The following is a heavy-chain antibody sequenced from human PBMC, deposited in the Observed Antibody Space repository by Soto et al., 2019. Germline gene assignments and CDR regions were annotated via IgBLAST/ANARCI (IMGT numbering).Heavy chain of an antibody. J-gene: IGHJ4*02. CDR1: GGSISSGGYY. D-gene: IGHD5-18*01. V-gene: IGHV4-30-4*08. CDR2: IYYSGST. Sequence: PSETLSLTCTVSGGSISSGGYYWSWIRQHPGKGLEWIGYIYYSGSTYYNPSLKSRVTISVDTSKNQFSLKLSSVTAADTAVYYFASSGYSYGLNDYWGQGTLVTVDS. CDR3: ASSGYSYGLNDY.